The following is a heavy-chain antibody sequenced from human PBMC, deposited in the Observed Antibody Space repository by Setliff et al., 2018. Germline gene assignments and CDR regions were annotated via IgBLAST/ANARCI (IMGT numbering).Heavy chain of an antibody. V-gene: IGHV4-61*02. D-gene: IGHD1-26*01. CDR2: IHASGSP. CDR3: AGDNTIVGATDY. Sequence: SETLSLTCTVSGGSITSGSFYWSWIRQPAGKKLEWIGRIHASGSPDYNPSFKSRVTISRDTSTNQFSLKLGSVTAADTAVYYCAGDNTIVGATDYWGQGALVTVSS. J-gene: IGHJ4*02. CDR1: GGSITSGSFY.